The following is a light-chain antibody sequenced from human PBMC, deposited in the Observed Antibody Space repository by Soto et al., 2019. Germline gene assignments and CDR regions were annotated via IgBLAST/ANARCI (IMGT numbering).Light chain of an antibody. V-gene: IGKV1-39*01. CDR3: QQSYWTPRT. CDR2: AAS. Sequence: DVQMTPSPSSLSPSVGDRVTITCRTSQSIRTYLNLYQQKPGKAPNLLIYAASSLQSGVPSRFRGSGSGTDVTLTISSLQPDDFATYYCQQSYWTPRTFGQGTKVTVK. CDR1: QSIRTY. J-gene: IGKJ1*01.